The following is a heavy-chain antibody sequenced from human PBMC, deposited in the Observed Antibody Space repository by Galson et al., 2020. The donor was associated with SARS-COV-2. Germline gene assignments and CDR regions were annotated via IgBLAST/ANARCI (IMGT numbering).Heavy chain of an antibody. CDR3: ANRWLGTGAHFGAESDD. D-gene: IGHD2-8*02. Sequence: SQTLSLTCAVSGNSFTRGAHYLTWVRQRPGRGLEWIGFISYTGRSLYNPSLQSRVVISLDKFTSQFSLDLTSVTAADTAVYFCANRWLGTGAHFGAESDDWGQGKLVTVSS. CDR2: ISYTGRS. J-gene: IGHJ4*02. V-gene: IGHV4-31*11. CDR1: GNSFTRGAHY.